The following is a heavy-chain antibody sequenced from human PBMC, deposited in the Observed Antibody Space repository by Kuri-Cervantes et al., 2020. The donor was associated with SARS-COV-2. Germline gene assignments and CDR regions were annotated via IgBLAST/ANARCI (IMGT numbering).Heavy chain of an antibody. V-gene: IGHV3-21*01. CDR1: GFTFGSYT. Sequence: ETLSLTCEASGFTFGSYTMNWVRQAPGKGLEWVSSISSSSSYIYYADSVKGRFTISRDNAKNSLYLQMNSLRAEDTAVYYCASEILDYWGQGTLVTVSS. CDR2: ISSSSSYI. J-gene: IGHJ4*02. CDR3: ASEILDY.